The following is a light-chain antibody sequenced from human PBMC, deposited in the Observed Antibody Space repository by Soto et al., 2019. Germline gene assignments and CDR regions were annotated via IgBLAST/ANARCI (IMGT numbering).Light chain of an antibody. CDR3: QQLHSYPIT. V-gene: IGKV1-9*01. Sequence: IQLTQSPSSLSASVGDRVTFTCRASQGISTFLAWYQQKAGKAPKTLIYAASTLQSGVSSRFRGSGSGTDFTLTISSLQPEDSAIYYCQQLHSYPITFGHGTRLEI. CDR2: AAS. J-gene: IGKJ5*01. CDR1: QGISTF.